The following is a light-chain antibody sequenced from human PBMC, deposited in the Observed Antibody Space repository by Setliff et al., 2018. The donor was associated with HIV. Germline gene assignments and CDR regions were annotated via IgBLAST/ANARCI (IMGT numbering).Light chain of an antibody. Sequence: QSALTQPASVSGSPGQSITISCTGTSSDIGSYDLVSWFQQHPGKAPKAIIYEVTKRPSGVSNRFSGSKSGNTASLTISGLQAEDEADYFCCSHAGSGTYTFATGTKVTVL. CDR1: SSDIGSYDL. V-gene: IGLV2-23*02. CDR3: CSHAGSGTYT. J-gene: IGLJ1*01. CDR2: EVT.